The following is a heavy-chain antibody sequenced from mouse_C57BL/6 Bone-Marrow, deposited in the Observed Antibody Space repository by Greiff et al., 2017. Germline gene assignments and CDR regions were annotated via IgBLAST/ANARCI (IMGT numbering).Heavy chain of an antibody. CDR2: IWSDGST. J-gene: IGHJ4*01. CDR3: ARHTPHSTVVASDAMDY. D-gene: IGHD1-1*01. CDR1: GFSLTSYG. V-gene: IGHV2-6-1*01. Sequence: QVQLQQSGPGLVAPSQSLSITCTVSGFSLTSYGVHWVRQPPGKGLQWLLVIWSDGSTTYNSALQSRLSISKDNSTSQVFLKMNSLQTDDTAMYYGARHTPHSTVVASDAMDYWGQGTSVTVSA.